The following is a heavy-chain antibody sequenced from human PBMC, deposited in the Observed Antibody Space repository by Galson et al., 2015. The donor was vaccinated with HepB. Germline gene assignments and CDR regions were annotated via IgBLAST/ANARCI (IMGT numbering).Heavy chain of an antibody. CDR1: GFTFSLYA. Sequence: LRLSCAAYGFTFSLYAMHWVRQAPGKGLEWVAGISCDGRITYYADSVKGRFTISRDNSLNTLYLEMNSLRPEDTAVYYCARDPGLVVPAEYGMDVWGQGTTVIVSS. CDR3: ARDPGLVVPAEYGMDV. D-gene: IGHD2-15*01. V-gene: IGHV3-30*04. J-gene: IGHJ6*02. CDR2: ISCDGRIT.